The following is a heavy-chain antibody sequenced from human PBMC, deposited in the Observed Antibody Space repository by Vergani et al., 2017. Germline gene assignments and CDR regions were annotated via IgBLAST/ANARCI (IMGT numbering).Heavy chain of an antibody. CDR3: ARGYCSGGSCYAKYWFDP. Sequence: QVQLQESGPGLVKPSQTLSLTCTVSGGSISSGGYYWSWIRQHPGKGLEWIGYIYYSGSTYYNPSLKSRVTISVDTSKNQFSLKLSSVHAADTAVYYCARGYCSGGSCYAKYWFDPWGQGTLVTVSS. J-gene: IGHJ5*02. D-gene: IGHD2-15*01. V-gene: IGHV4-31*03. CDR2: IYYSGST. CDR1: GGSISSGGYY.